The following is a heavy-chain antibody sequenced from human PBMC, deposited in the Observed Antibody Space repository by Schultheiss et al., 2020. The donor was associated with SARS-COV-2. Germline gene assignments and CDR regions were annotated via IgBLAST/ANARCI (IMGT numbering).Heavy chain of an antibody. Sequence: SETLSLTCTVSGGSISSSSYYWGWIRQPPGKGLEWIGSIYYSGSTNYNPSLKSRVTMSVDTSKNQFSLKLSSVTAADTAVYYCARRGTGTHFDYWGRGTLVTVSS. V-gene: IGHV4-39*01. D-gene: IGHD3/OR15-3a*01. CDR3: ARRGTGTHFDY. CDR1: GGSISSSSYY. CDR2: IYYSGST. J-gene: IGHJ4*02.